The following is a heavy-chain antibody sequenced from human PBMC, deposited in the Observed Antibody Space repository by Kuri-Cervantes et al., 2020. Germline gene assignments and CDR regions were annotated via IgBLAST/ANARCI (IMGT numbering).Heavy chain of an antibody. CDR1: GYTFTAYY. D-gene: IGHD4-17*01. CDR2: INPNTGGT. V-gene: IGHV1-2*02. Sequence: ASVKVSCKASGYTFTAYYMHWVRQAPGLGLEWMGWINPNTGGTNYAQKFQDRVTLTRDTSISTAYMELSRVRSDDTAVYYCAREKGRNGSDYGDYALNYWGQGTLVTVSS. CDR3: AREKGRNGSDYGDYALNY. J-gene: IGHJ4*02.